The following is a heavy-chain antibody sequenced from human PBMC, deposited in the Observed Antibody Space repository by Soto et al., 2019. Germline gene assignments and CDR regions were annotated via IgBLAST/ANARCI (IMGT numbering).Heavy chain of an antibody. J-gene: IGHJ6*02. D-gene: IGHD2-2*01. CDR1: GFTFSSYS. CDR2: ISSSSSTI. Sequence: EVQLVESGGGLVQPGGSLRLSCAASGFTFSSYSMNWVRQAPGKGLEWVSYISSSSSTIYYADSVKGRFTISSDNAKNSLYLQMNSLRDEHTAVYYCASSWDIVVVPAAMKGPVYYYGMDVWGQGTTVTVSS. CDR3: ASSWDIVVVPAAMKGPVYYYGMDV. V-gene: IGHV3-48*02.